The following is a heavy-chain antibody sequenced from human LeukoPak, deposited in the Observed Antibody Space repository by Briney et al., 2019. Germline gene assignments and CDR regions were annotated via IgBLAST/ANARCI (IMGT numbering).Heavy chain of an antibody. J-gene: IGHJ6*03. Sequence: GGSLRLSCAASGFTFSSYAMSWIRQVPGKGLEWVSSISSGSTYIYNADSVQGRFTISRDNAKNSLFLLVNSLRAEDTAVYYCASSWFGDLEYVDVWGKGTTVTVSS. V-gene: IGHV3-21*01. D-gene: IGHD3-10*01. CDR2: ISSGSTYI. CDR3: ASSWFGDLEYVDV. CDR1: GFTFSSYA.